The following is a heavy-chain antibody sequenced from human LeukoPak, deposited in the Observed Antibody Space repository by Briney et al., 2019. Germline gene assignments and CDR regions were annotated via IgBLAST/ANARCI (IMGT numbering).Heavy chain of an antibody. Sequence: ASVKVSCKASGYTFTGYYMHWVRQAPGQGLEWMGWINPNSGGTNYAQKFQGRVTMTRDTSISTAYMELSRLRSDDTAVYYCARERDGYNYHFDYWGQGTLVTVSS. J-gene: IGHJ4*02. D-gene: IGHD5-24*01. CDR3: ARERDGYNYHFDY. CDR2: INPNSGGT. CDR1: GYTFTGYY. V-gene: IGHV1-2*02.